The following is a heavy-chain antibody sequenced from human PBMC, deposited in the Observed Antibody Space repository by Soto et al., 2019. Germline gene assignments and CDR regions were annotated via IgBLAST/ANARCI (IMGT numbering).Heavy chain of an antibody. CDR1: GFTFSIFA. J-gene: IGHJ4*02. CDR2: ISGSGGST. Sequence: GGSLRLSCAASGFTFSIFAMSWVRQSPGKGLEWVSTISGSGGSTYYADAVKGRFTISRDNSMGTLYLQMKSLRVEDTAIYYCAKEVSLGSTVDLGYWGQGALVTVSS. CDR3: AKEVSLGSTVDLGY. D-gene: IGHD7-27*01. V-gene: IGHV3-23*01.